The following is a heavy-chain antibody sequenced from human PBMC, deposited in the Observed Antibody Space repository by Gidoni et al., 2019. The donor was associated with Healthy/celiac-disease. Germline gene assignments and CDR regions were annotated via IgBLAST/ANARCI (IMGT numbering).Heavy chain of an antibody. CDR3: ARGSGDYYDSSGYYPPYYFDY. CDR1: GFTFRSYA. V-gene: IGHV3-30*04. J-gene: IGHJ4*02. Sequence: QVQLVESGGGVVQPGRSLRLSCAASGFTFRSYALHWVRQAPGKGLEWVAVISYDGSNKYYADSVKGRFTISRDNSKNTLYLQMNSLRAEDTAVYYCARGSGDYYDSSGYYPPYYFDYWGQGTLVTVSS. CDR2: ISYDGSNK. D-gene: IGHD3-22*01.